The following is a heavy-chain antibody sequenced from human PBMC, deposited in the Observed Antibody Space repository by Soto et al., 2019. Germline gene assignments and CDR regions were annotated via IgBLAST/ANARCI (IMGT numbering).Heavy chain of an antibody. V-gene: IGHV3-21*06. J-gene: IGHJ4*02. CDR1: GFTFTRYS. CDR3: ARESEDLTSTCDY. Sequence: EVQLVQSGGGLVKPGRSLRLSCAASGFTFTRYSMNWVRQAPGKGLEWVSSISSTTNYIYYGDSMKGRFTISRDNAKNSLHLEMNSLRAADRAVYYCARESEDLTSTCDYWGQGALGSVSS. CDR2: ISSTTNYI.